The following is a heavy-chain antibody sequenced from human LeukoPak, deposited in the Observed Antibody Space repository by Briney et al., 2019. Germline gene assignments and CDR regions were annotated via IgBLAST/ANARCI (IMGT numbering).Heavy chain of an antibody. V-gene: IGHV3-53*01. D-gene: IGHD3-9*01. CDR2: IYSGGNT. CDR3: ARGRLGGYDILTGYLYAFDI. CDR1: GFTISSNY. Sequence: GGSLRLSCAASGFTISSNYISWVRQAPGKGLEWVSVIYSGGNTFYADSVKGRFTISRDNSKNTLYLQMKSLRAEDTAVYYCARGRLGGYDILTGYLYAFDIWGQRTMVTVSS. J-gene: IGHJ3*02.